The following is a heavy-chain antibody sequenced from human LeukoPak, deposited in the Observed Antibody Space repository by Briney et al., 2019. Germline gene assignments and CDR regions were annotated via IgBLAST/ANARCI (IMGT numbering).Heavy chain of an antibody. V-gene: IGHV3-23*01. CDR3: AKGIHYGSGRYYYYFDY. CDR2: ISGSGGST. Sequence: GGSLRLSCAASGFTFSSYAMSWVRQAPGKGLEWVSAISGSGGSTYYPDSVKGRFTISRDNSKNTLYLQMNSLRAEDTAVYYCAKGIHYGSGRYYYYFDYWGQGTLVTVSS. J-gene: IGHJ4*02. CDR1: GFTFSSYA. D-gene: IGHD3-10*01.